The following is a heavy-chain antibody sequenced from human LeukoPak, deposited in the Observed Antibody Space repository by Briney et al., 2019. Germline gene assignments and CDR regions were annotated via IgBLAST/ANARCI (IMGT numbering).Heavy chain of an antibody. D-gene: IGHD6-13*01. CDR1: GFIFSTYA. J-gene: IGHJ4*02. CDR3: ARVIRAAPGKGYFDY. CDR2: ISGSGGST. Sequence: EGSLRLSCATSGFIFSTYALSWVRQAPGKGLEWASSISGSGGSTYHADSVKGRFTISRDSSKNTLYLQMNSLRAEDTAIYYCARVIRAAPGKGYFDYWGQGTLVTVSS. V-gene: IGHV3-23*01.